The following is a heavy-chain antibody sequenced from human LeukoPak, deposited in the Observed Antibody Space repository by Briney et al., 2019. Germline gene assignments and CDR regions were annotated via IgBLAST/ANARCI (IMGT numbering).Heavy chain of an antibody. Sequence: SETLSLTCTVSGDSISSYYWSWIRQPPGKGLEWIGYISCRVTISLDTSKNQFSLKLSSVTAADTAVYYCAGHHPRNTVDFWGQGTLVTVSS. D-gene: IGHD2/OR15-2a*01. CDR3: AGHHPRNTVDF. V-gene: IGHV4-59*08. CDR1: GDSISSYY. J-gene: IGHJ4*02. CDR2: IS.